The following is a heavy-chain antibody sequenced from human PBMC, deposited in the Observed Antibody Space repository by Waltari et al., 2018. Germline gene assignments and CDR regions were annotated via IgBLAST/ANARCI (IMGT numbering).Heavy chain of an antibody. J-gene: IGHJ3*02. CDR2: ISSASTFI. Sequence: EVQLVESGGGLAKPGGSLSLSCTASGFASRRYPLPWVRQAPGKGLEWVSSISSASTFISYADSLKGRFRISRDNAKNTVSLLMNSLRAEDTAVYYCAREDRQVGLLGALDIWGQGTFVTVSS. CDR1: GFASRRYP. V-gene: IGHV3-21*01. D-gene: IGHD1-7*01. CDR3: AREDRQVGLLGALDI.